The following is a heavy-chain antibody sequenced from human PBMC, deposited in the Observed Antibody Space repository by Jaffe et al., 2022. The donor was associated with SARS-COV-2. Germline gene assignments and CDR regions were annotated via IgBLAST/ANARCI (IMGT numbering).Heavy chain of an antibody. D-gene: IGHD3-10*01. CDR3: ARHRFGIGLGV. CDR2: ITYSGSI. Sequence: QVQLQESGPGLVKPSETLSLTCSVSGDSISSSDSSWGWIRQPPGKGLEWIGAITYSGSIYHNSSLKSRAIVSRDTSENKFSLRLTSVTAADTAVYYCARHRFGIGLGVWGQGTTVTVSS. CDR1: GDSISSSDSS. V-gene: IGHV4-39*01. J-gene: IGHJ6*02.